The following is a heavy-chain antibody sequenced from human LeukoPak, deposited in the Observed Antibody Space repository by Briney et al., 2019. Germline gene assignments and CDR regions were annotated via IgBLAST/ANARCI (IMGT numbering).Heavy chain of an antibody. Sequence: SGGSLRLSCAASRFTLSNYSMSWVRPAPGKGLEWVANIKQDVSETYYVDSVKGRFTISRDNAKNSLSLQMNSLRAEDTAVYYCARQRGSGCRDYWGQGTLVTVSS. CDR1: RFTLSNYS. V-gene: IGHV3-7*01. D-gene: IGHD6-19*01. J-gene: IGHJ4*02. CDR3: ARQRGSGCRDY. CDR2: IKQDVSET.